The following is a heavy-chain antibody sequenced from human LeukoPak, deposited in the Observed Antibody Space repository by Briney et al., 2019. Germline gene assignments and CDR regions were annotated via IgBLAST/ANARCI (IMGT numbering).Heavy chain of an antibody. CDR3: ARRYYDILTGYYVYYYYYMDV. V-gene: IGHV4-59*12. CDR2: IYYSGST. J-gene: IGHJ6*03. CDR1: GGSISSYY. Sequence: SETLSLTCTVSGGSISSYYWSWIRQPPGKGLEWIGYIYYSGSTNYNPSLKSRVTISVDTSKNQFSLKLSSVTAADTAVYYCARRYYDILTGYYVYYYYYMDVWGKGTTVTISS. D-gene: IGHD3-9*01.